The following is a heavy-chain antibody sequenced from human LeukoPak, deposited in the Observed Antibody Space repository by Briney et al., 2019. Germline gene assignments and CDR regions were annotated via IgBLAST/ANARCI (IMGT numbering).Heavy chain of an antibody. CDR3: ARAAYYYDSSGYLWYFDL. CDR1: GFTFSSSS. V-gene: IGHV3-48*01. D-gene: IGHD3-22*01. CDR2: ISSSSSTI. Sequence: PGGSLRLSCAASGFTFSSSSMNWVRQAPGKGLEWVSYISSSSSTIKYADSVKGRFTISRDNAKNSLYLQMNSLRAEDTAVYYCARAAYYYDSSGYLWYFDLWGRGTLVTVSS. J-gene: IGHJ2*01.